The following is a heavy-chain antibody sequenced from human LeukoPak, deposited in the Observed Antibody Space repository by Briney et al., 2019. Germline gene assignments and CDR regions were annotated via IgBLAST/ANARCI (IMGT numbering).Heavy chain of an antibody. CDR3: ARARVRIGGFDP. V-gene: IGHV3-7*01. J-gene: IGHJ5*02. Sequence: GGSLRLSCAASGFTFTSYWMTWVRQAPGKGLEWVANIRQDGSEKYYVDSLKGRFTISRDNAKNSLYLQMNSLRAEDTAVYYCARARVRIGGFDPWGQGTLVTVSS. CDR2: IRQDGSEK. D-gene: IGHD3-3*01. CDR1: GFTFTSYW.